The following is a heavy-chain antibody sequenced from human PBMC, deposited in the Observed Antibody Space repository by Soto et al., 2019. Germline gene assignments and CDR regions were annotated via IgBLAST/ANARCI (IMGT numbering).Heavy chain of an antibody. Sequence: LRLSCAASGFTFSSYAMSWVRQAPGKGLEWVSTISGSGGTTYYADSVKGRFTISRDNSKNTLYLQMSSLRAEDTAIYYCAKNKETGTTGGLGYWGQGTLVTVSS. CDR3: AKNKETGTTGGLGY. CDR1: GFTFSSYA. J-gene: IGHJ4*02. V-gene: IGHV3-23*01. D-gene: IGHD1-1*01. CDR2: ISGSGGTT.